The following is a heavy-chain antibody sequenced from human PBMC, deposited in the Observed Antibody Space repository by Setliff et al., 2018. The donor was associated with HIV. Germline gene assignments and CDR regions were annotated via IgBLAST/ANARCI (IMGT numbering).Heavy chain of an antibody. D-gene: IGHD4-17*01. J-gene: IGHJ6*02. CDR3: ASVDYGGNSNYYYGMDV. CDR2: IIPIFGTA. Sequence: GASVKVSCKASGGTFSSYAISWVRQAPGQGLEWMGGIIPIFGTANYAQKFQGRVTITADESTSTAYMELSSLRSEDTAVHYCASVDYGGNSNYYYGMDVWGQGTTVTVSS. CDR1: GGTFSSYA. V-gene: IGHV1-69*13.